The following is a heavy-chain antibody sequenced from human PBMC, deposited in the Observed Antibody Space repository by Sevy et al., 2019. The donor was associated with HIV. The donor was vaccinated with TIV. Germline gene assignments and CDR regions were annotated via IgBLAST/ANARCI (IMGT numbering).Heavy chain of an antibody. D-gene: IGHD2-2*01. Sequence: ASVKVSCKASGYTFTVYSLHWVRQAPGQGIEWMGRINPNSGATNYAQKFQGRVTMTRDTSISTAYMELSRLTSDDTAVYYCARGVAVPAQGHFEYRGQGTLVTVSS. J-gene: IGHJ4*02. CDR3: ARGVAVPAQGHFEY. V-gene: IGHV1-2*06. CDR1: GYTFTVYS. CDR2: INPNSGAT.